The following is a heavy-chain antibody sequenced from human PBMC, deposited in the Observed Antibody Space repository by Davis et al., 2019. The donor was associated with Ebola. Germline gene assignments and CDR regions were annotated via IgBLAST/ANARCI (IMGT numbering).Heavy chain of an antibody. CDR3: ARVRPYDASGYYQYYFDH. Sequence: SETLSLTCAVYGGSFSDFFWSWIRQPPGKGQEWIGYIYYNGDTYYNPSLKSRVTLSIDTSKNQFSLRLTSVTGADTAVYYCARVRPYDASGYYQYYFDHWGQGTLVTVSS. J-gene: IGHJ4*02. CDR1: GGSFSDFF. CDR2: IYYNGDT. D-gene: IGHD3-22*01. V-gene: IGHV4-30-4*08.